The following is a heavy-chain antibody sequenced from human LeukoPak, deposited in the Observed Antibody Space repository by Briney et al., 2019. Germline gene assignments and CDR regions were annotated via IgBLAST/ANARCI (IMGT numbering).Heavy chain of an antibody. J-gene: IGHJ4*02. Sequence: GGSLRLSCAASGFTFSSYPMSWVRQAPGKGLEWVSSFSSGGGSTYFADSVKGRFTISRDNSKNTLYLQMNSLRAEDTAVYYCAKSTCTGGSCDTTDNWGQGTLVTVSS. V-gene: IGHV3-23*01. CDR1: GFTFSSYP. CDR3: AKSTCTGGSCDTTDN. CDR2: FSSGGGST. D-gene: IGHD2-15*01.